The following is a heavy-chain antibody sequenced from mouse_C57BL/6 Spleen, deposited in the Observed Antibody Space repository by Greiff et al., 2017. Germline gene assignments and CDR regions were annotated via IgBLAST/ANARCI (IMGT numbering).Heavy chain of an antibody. CDR3: ARSNYVDYYAMDY. Sequence: VQLQQSGPELVKPGASVKISCKASGYSFTGYYMNWVKQSPEKSLEWIGEINPSTGGTTYNQKFKAKATLTVDKSSSPAYMQLKSLTSEDSAVYCCARSNYVDYYAMDYWGQGTSVTVSS. J-gene: IGHJ4*01. CDR1: GYSFTGYY. D-gene: IGHD2-5*01. CDR2: INPSTGGT. V-gene: IGHV1-42*01.